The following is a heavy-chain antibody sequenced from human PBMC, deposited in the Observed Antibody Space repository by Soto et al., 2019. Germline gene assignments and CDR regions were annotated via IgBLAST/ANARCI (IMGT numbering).Heavy chain of an antibody. J-gene: IGHJ6*02. V-gene: IGHV3-30-3*01. Sequence: GGSLRLSCAASGFTFSSYAMHWVRQAPGKGLEWVAVISYDGSNKYYADSVKGRFTISRDNSKNTLYPQMNSLRAEDTAVYYCARDRETRIMVYASGHGMDVWGQGTTVTVSS. CDR2: ISYDGSNK. D-gene: IGHD2-8*01. CDR1: GFTFSSYA. CDR3: ARDRETRIMVYASGHGMDV.